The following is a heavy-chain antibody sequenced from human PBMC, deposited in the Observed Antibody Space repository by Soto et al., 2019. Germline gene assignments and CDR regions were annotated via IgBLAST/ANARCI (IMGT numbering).Heavy chain of an antibody. J-gene: IGHJ4*02. V-gene: IGHV3-33*01. CDR1: GFTFSSYG. CDR2: IWYDGSNK. D-gene: IGHD5-12*01. Sequence: GGSLRLSCAASGFTFSSYGMHWVRQAPGKGLEWVAVIWYDGSNKYYADSVKGRFTISRDNSKNTLYLQMNSLRAEDTAVYYCARTADRDGYNYVDYWGQGTLVTVSS. CDR3: ARTADRDGYNYVDY.